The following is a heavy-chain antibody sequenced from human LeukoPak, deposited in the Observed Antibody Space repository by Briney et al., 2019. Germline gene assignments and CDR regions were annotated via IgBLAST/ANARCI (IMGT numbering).Heavy chain of an antibody. CDR3: ARADYDYVWGSYRLADRVDAFDI. CDR1: GGSISSSSYY. Sequence: SETLSLTCSVSGGSISSSSYYRGWIRQPPGKGLEWIGSIYYSGNTYYNPSLKSRVTISVDTSKNQFSLKLSSVTAADTAVYYCARADYDYVWGSYRLADRVDAFDIWGQGTMVTVSS. D-gene: IGHD3-16*02. CDR2: IYYSGNT. J-gene: IGHJ3*02. V-gene: IGHV4-39*07.